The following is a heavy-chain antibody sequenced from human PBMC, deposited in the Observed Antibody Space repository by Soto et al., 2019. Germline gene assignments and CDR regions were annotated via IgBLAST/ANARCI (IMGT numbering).Heavy chain of an antibody. CDR3: ARGVAGPLHWFDP. CDR1: GYTFINYG. Sequence: ASVKVSCKAVGYTFINYGISWVRQAPGQGLEWMGWISDYNGNTYYEKEFQGRVTITRDTSASTAYMELSSLRSEDTAVYYCARGVAGPLHWFDPWGQGTLVTVSS. V-gene: IGHV1-18*01. J-gene: IGHJ5*02. D-gene: IGHD6-19*01. CDR2: ISDYNGNT.